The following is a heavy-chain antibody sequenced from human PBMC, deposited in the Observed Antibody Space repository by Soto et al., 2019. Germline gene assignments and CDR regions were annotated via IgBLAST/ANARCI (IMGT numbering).Heavy chain of an antibody. CDR3: ARVPGP. V-gene: IGHV4-30-2*01. D-gene: IGHD3-10*01. CDR2: IYHSGST. J-gene: IGHJ5*02. CDR1: GGSISSGGYS. Sequence: QLHLQESGSGLVKPSQTLSLTCAVSGGSISSGGYSWSWIRQPPGKGLGWIGYIYHSGSTYYNPSLKSRVTISVDRSKNQFSLKLSSVTAADTAVYYCARVPGPWGQGTLVTVSS.